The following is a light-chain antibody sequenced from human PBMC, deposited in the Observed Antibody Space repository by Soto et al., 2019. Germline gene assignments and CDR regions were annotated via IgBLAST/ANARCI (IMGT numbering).Light chain of an antibody. CDR2: NTN. V-gene: IGLV8-61*01. Sequence: QTVVTQEPSFSVSPGGTVTLTCGLSSGSVSTSYYPSWFQQTPGQAPRTLIYNTNTRSSGVPDRFSGSIVGNKAALTITGAQADDEADYYCVLYMGSGPDVVIGGGTKVTVL. J-gene: IGLJ2*01. CDR3: VLYMGSGPDVV. CDR1: SGSVSTSYY.